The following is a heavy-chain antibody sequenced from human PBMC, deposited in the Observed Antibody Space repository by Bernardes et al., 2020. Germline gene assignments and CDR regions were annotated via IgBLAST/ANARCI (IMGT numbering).Heavy chain of an antibody. D-gene: IGHD1-26*01. CDR3: AKRSSGTYYFDY. CDR1: GFTFTNYP. Sequence: GGSLRLSCAASGFTFTNYPMSWVRKAPGKGLEWVSAITGSGGSPFYADSVKGRFIISRDNSKNTLHLQMNSLRAEDTAVYYCAKRSSGTYYFDYWGQGILVTVSS. CDR2: ITGSGGSP. J-gene: IGHJ4*02. V-gene: IGHV3-23*01.